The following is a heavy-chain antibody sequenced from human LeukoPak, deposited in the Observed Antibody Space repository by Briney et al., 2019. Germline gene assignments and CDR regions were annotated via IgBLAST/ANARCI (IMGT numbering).Heavy chain of an antibody. CDR2: ISHSGTT. CDR3: SRGQSISAVAV. J-gene: IGHJ4*02. D-gene: IGHD6-13*01. Sequence: SETLSLTCTVSGFSISSGHYWGWTRQPPGKGLEWNASISHSGTTFYNPSLKSRVTISADTSKNQFSLTVTSVTAADTAVYYCSRGQSISAVAVWGQGTLVTVSS. V-gene: IGHV4-38-2*02. CDR1: GFSISSGHY.